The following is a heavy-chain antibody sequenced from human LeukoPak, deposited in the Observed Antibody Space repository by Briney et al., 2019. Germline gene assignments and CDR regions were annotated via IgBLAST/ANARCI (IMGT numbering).Heavy chain of an antibody. V-gene: IGHV3-15*01. CDR2: IKSKTDGGTT. CDR3: ARGSIVGAKTLGFGAFDI. J-gene: IGHJ3*02. D-gene: IGHD1-26*01. CDR1: GFTFSNAW. Sequence: GGSLRLSCAASGFTFSNAWMSWVRQAPGKGLEWVGRIKSKTDGGTTDYAAPVKGRFTISRDDSKNTLYLQMNSLKTEDTAVYYCARGSIVGAKTLGFGAFDIWGQGTMVTVSS.